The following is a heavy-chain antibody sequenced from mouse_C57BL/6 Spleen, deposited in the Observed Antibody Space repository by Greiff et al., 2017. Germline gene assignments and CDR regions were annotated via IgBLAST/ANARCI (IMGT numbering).Heavy chain of an antibody. V-gene: IGHV1-64*01. CDR3: AREGRDPYAMDY. CDR1: GYTITSYW. Sequence: QVQLQQPGAELVKPGASVKLSCKASGYTITSYWMHWVKQRPGQGLEWIGMIHPNSGSTNYNEKFKSKATLTVDKSSSTAYMQLSSLTSEDAAVYYCAREGRDPYAMDYWGQGTSVTVSS. J-gene: IGHJ4*01. CDR2: IHPNSGST.